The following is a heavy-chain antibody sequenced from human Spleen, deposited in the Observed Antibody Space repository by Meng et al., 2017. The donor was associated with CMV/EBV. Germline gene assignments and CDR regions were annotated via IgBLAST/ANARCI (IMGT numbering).Heavy chain of an antibody. V-gene: IGHV1-46*01. Sequence: YTFSIYYMHWVRQAPGQGLEWMGIINPRDGGTRYAQKFQDRVTMTRDTSTSTVYMELSSLRSEDTAVYYCARGGCSGGSCYPNWFDPWGQGTLVTVSS. CDR1: YTFSIYY. CDR3: ARGGCSGGSCYPNWFDP. CDR2: INPRDGGT. J-gene: IGHJ5*02. D-gene: IGHD2-15*01.